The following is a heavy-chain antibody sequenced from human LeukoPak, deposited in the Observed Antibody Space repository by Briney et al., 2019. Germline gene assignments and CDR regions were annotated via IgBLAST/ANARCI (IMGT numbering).Heavy chain of an antibody. D-gene: IGHD3-10*01. Sequence: PSETLSLTCTVSGGSISTYSWNWIRQPPGKGLEWIGYIYYSGSTNYNPSLKSRVTISVDTSKNQFSLKLTSVTAADTAVYYCAREGTLVRGVNYGVDVWGQGTTVTVSS. CDR1: GGSISTYS. J-gene: IGHJ6*02. V-gene: IGHV4-59*01. CDR3: AREGTLVRGVNYGVDV. CDR2: IYYSGST.